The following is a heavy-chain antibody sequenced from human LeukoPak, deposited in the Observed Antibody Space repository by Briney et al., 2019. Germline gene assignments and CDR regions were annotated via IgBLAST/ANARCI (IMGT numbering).Heavy chain of an antibody. CDR3: AREVREYDFWSGYSYYYYGMDV. Sequence: PGRSLRLSCAASGFTFSSYAMHWVRQAPGKGLEWVAVISYDGSNKYYADSVKGRFTISRDNSKNTLYLQMNSLRAEDTAVYYCAREVREYDFWSGYSYYYYGMDVWGQGTTVTVSS. D-gene: IGHD3-3*01. V-gene: IGHV3-30-3*01. J-gene: IGHJ6*02. CDR2: ISYDGSNK. CDR1: GFTFSSYA.